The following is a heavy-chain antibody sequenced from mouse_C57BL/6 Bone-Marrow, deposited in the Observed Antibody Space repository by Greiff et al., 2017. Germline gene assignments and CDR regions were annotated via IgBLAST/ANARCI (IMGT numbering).Heavy chain of an antibody. D-gene: IGHD6-1*01. CDR2: LYSRSGNT. CDR1: GYTFTSYG. Sequence: VQVVESGAELARPGASVNLSCKASGYTFTSYGISWVKQRTGPGLEWIGELYSRSGNTYYNEKFKGNATLLADKSSSTAYKALRSLTSEDFAVYFCASSRMDYWGQGTSVTVSS. V-gene: IGHV1-81*01. J-gene: IGHJ4*01. CDR3: ASSRMDY.